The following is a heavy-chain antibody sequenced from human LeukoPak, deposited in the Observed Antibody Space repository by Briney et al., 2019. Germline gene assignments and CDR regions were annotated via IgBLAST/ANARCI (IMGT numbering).Heavy chain of an antibody. CDR1: GFTFSSYW. Sequence: GGSLRLSCAASGFTFSSYWMSWVRRAPGKGLEWGANIKQDGSEKYYVDSVKGRFTISRDNAKNSLYLQMNSLRAEDTAVYYCARDRIAAAGIFDPWGQGTLVTVSS. CDR2: IKQDGSEK. CDR3: ARDRIAAAGIFDP. D-gene: IGHD6-13*01. V-gene: IGHV3-7*01. J-gene: IGHJ5*02.